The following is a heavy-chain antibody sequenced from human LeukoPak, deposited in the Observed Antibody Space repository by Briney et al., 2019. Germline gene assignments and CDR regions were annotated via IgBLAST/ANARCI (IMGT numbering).Heavy chain of an antibody. CDR2: IYPGDSDT. CDR1: DSHFTSYW. J-gene: IGHJ4*02. CDR3: ARILRNIAAGVYYFDY. V-gene: IGHV5-51*01. Sequence: GASRQISCKCSDSHFTSYWIGGARQMPGKGLEGMGIIYPGDSDTTYSASFQGQVALSANKSSSTAYLQWSSLKASDSATYYCARILRNIAAGVYYFDYWGQGTLVTVSS. D-gene: IGHD6-13*01.